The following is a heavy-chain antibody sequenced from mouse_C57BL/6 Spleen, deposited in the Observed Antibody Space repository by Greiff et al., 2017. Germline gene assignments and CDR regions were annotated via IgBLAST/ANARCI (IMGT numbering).Heavy chain of an antibody. J-gene: IGHJ4*01. CDR1: GYSFTDYN. D-gene: IGHD1-1*01. CDR2: INPNYGTT. CDR3: ARHYGSRGAMDY. Sequence: VQLQQSGPELVKPGASVQISCKASGYSFTDYNMNWVKQSNGKSLEWIGVINPNYGTTSYNQKFKGKATLTVDQSSSTAYMRLNSLTSEDSAVYCWARHYGSRGAMDYWGQGTSVTVSS. V-gene: IGHV1-39*01.